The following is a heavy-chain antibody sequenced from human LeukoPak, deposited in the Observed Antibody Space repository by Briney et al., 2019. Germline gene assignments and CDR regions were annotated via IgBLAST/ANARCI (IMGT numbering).Heavy chain of an antibody. Sequence: ASVKVSCKASGYTFTTLDINWVRQATGQGLEWMGWINPNSGNRGYAQKLQGRVTMTTDTSTSTAYMELRSLRSDDTAVYYCARDSVVYYYDSSGYFSDYWGQGTLVTVSS. CDR3: ARDSVVYYYDSSGYFSDY. J-gene: IGHJ4*02. CDR2: INPNSGNR. D-gene: IGHD3-22*01. CDR1: GYTFTTLD. V-gene: IGHV1-8*02.